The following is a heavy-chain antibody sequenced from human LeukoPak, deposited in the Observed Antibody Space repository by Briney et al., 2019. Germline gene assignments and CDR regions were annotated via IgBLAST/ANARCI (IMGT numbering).Heavy chain of an antibody. V-gene: IGHV1-2*02. CDR1: GYTFTGYY. Sequence: GASVTVSFKASGYTFTGYYMHWVRQAPGQGLEWMGWINPKSGGTNYAQKFQGRVTMTRDTSISTAYMEVSRMTSDDTAVYYCATSGGTSGPELDYWGQGTLVTVSS. CDR2: INPKSGGT. CDR3: ATSGGTSGPELDY. D-gene: IGHD3-3*01. J-gene: IGHJ4*02.